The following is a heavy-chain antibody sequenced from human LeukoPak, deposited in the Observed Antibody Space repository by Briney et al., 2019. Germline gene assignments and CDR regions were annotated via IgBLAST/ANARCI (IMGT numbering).Heavy chain of an antibody. CDR2: IYYSGST. V-gene: IGHV4-59*01. CDR3: ARETSLAGFASGLGFNY. J-gene: IGHJ4*02. Sequence: SETLSLTCTVSGGSSSSYYWSWIRQHPGKGLEWIGYIYYSGSTNYNPSLKSRVTMSIDTSKNQFSLMLTSVTAADTATYYCARETSLAGFASGLGFNYWGQGILVTVSS. D-gene: IGHD6-19*01. CDR1: GGSSSSYY.